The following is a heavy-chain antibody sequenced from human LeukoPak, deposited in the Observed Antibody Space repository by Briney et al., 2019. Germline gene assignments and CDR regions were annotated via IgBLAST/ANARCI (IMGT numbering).Heavy chain of an antibody. D-gene: IGHD6-13*01. V-gene: IGHV3-23*01. CDR2: ISSSGGST. CDR3: AKDRDSSSCP. J-gene: IGHJ5*02. Sequence: PGGSLRLSCAASGFTFTSYAMSWVRQAPGKGLEWVSAISSSGGSTYYADSVKGRFTISRDNSKNTLYLQMNSLRAEDTAVYYCAKDRDSSSCPWGQRTLVTVSS. CDR1: GFTFTSYA.